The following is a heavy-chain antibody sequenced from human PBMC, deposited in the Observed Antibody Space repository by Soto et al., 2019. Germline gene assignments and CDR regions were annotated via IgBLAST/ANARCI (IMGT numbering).Heavy chain of an antibody. J-gene: IGHJ4*02. CDR1: GLTFDDYA. Sequence: EVQLVESGGGLVQPGRSLRLSCAASGLTFDDYAMHWVRQAPGKGLEWVSGISWNSGSIGYADSVKGRFTISRDNAKNSLYLQMNSLRAEDTALYYCAKAYYSDYFGSTPHCDYWGQGTLVTVSS. CDR2: ISWNSGSI. CDR3: AKAYYSDYFGSTPHCDY. D-gene: IGHD4-17*01. V-gene: IGHV3-9*01.